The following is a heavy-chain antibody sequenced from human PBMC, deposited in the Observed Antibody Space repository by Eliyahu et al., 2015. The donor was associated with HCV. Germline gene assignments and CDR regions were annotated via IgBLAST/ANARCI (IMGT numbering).Heavy chain of an antibody. CDR2: IIPIFGTA. CDR3: ARGYSYGAFDY. Sequence: QVQLVQSGAEVKKPXSSVKVSCKXSGXTFSSYXISWXRQAPGQGLEWMGGIIPIFGTANYAQKFQGRVTITADESTSTAYMELSSLRSEDTAVYYCARGYSYGAFDYWGQGTLVTVSS. CDR1: GXTFSSYX. D-gene: IGHD5-18*01. V-gene: IGHV1-69*01. J-gene: IGHJ4*02.